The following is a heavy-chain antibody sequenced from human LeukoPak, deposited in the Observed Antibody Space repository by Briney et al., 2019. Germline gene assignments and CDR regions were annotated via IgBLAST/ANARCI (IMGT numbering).Heavy chain of an antibody. CDR3: ARDRTGGYFDY. CDR2: IKEDGSEK. V-gene: IGHV3-7*03. CDR1: GLTFSNYW. J-gene: IGHJ4*02. Sequence: PGGSLRLSCAASGLTFSNYWMSWVRQAPGKGLEWVANIKEDGSEKYYVDSMKGRFTISRDNAKNSLYLQMSSLRVEDTAVYYCARDRTGGYFDYWGQGTQVTVSS. D-gene: IGHD4-23*01.